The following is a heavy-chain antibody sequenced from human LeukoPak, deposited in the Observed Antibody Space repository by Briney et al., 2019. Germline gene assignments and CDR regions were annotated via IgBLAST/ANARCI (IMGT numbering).Heavy chain of an antibody. CDR1: GFTFSSYW. D-gene: IGHD1-26*01. Sequence: GGSLRLSCAASGFTFSSYWMSWVRQAPGKGLEWVSYISSSSSTIYYADSVKGRFTISRDNAKNSLYLQMNSLRAEDTAVYYCASWGELTFDYWGQGTLVTVSS. V-gene: IGHV3-48*01. CDR3: ASWGELTFDY. CDR2: ISSSSSTI. J-gene: IGHJ4*02.